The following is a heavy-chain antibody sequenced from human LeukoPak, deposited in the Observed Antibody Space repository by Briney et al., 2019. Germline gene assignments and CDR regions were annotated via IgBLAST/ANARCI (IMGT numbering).Heavy chain of an antibody. Sequence: SETLSLTCTVSGGSISSSSYYWGWIRQPPGKGLEWIGSINYSGSTYYNPSLKSRVTISVDTSKNQFSLKLSSVTAADTAVYYCARQTMIVVVITSFSPGAFYIWGQGTMVTVSS. J-gene: IGHJ3*02. CDR3: ARQTMIVVVITSFSPGAFYI. V-gene: IGHV4-39*01. CDR1: GGSISSSSYY. CDR2: INYSGST. D-gene: IGHD3-22*01.